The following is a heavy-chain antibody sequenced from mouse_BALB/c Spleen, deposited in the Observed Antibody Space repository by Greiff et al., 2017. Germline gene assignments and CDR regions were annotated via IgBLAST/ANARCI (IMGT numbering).Heavy chain of an antibody. J-gene: IGHJ4*01. D-gene: IGHD2-14*01. CDR1: GFTFNTYA. CDR3: VRQGTVDYRYDAMDY. Sequence: EVKVVESGGGLVQPKGSLKLSCAASGFTFNTYAMNWVRQAPGQGVEWVARIRSKSNNYATYYADSVKDRFTISRDDSQSMLYLQMNNLKTEDTAMYFCVRQGTVDYRYDAMDYWGQGTSVTVSS. CDR2: IRSKSNNYAT. V-gene: IGHV10-1*02.